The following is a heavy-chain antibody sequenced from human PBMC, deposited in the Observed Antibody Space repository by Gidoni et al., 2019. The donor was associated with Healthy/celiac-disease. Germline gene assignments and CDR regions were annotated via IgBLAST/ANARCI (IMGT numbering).Heavy chain of an antibody. CDR2: IYYSGST. CDR1: GGSISSSSYY. J-gene: IGHJ4*02. D-gene: IGHD5-18*01. V-gene: IGHV4-39*01. Sequence: QLQLQESGPGLVKPSETLSLPCTVSGGSISSSSYYWGWLRQPPGKGLEWIGSIYYSGSTYYNPSLKSRVTISVDTSKNQFSLKLSSVTAADTAVYYCASRVRGGLWFPLGDYWGQGTLVTVSS. CDR3: ASRVRGGLWFPLGDY.